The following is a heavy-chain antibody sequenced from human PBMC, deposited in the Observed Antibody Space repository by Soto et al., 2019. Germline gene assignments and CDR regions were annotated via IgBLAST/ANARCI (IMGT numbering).Heavy chain of an antibody. V-gene: IGHV1-18*04. CDR2: ISWNNGDR. J-gene: IGHJ4*02. Sequence: QVHLVQSGTELSQPGASVKVSCKTSGYTFNAYGISWVRKAPGQGLEWMGWISWNNGDRNSAKSFQDRLTLTTDTVTMTAFMELMSLRHEDKAVYFCAKEGGSGGKDYWGQGTLVNVSS. D-gene: IGHD6-19*01. CDR1: GYTFNAYG. CDR3: AKEGGSGGKDY.